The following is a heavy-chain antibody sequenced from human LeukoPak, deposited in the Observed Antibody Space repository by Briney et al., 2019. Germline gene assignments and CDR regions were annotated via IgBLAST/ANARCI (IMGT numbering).Heavy chain of an antibody. J-gene: IGHJ4*02. Sequence: PGGSLRLSWAAPGFTFSSYAMSWVRQAPGKGLEWVSAISGSGGSTYYADSVKGRFTISRDNSKNTLYLQMNSLRAEDTAVYYCAKGIGGYYPRYFDYWGQGTLVTVSS. CDR3: AKGIGGYYPRYFDY. V-gene: IGHV3-23*01. CDR2: ISGSGGST. D-gene: IGHD3-22*01. CDR1: GFTFSSYA.